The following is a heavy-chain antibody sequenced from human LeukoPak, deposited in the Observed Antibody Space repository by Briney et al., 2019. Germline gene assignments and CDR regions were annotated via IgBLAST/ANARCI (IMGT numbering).Heavy chain of an antibody. V-gene: IGHV1-46*01. CDR1: GGTFSSYA. CDR2: INPSGGST. CDR3: ARDGKKAHYYDSSGYGYLDP. J-gene: IGHJ5*02. D-gene: IGHD3-22*01. Sequence: ASVKVSCKASGGTFSSYAISWVRQAPGQGLEWMGLINPSGGSTSYAQKFQGRVTMTRDMSTSTVYMELSSLRSEDTAVYYCARDGKKAHYYDSSGYGYLDPWGQGTLVTVSS.